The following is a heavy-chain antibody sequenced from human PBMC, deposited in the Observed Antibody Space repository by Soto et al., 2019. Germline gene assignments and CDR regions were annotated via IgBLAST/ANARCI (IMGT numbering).Heavy chain of an antibody. CDR3: AREIGYSSTWPAY. CDR2: INQDGSEK. CDR1: GFSFSTFW. J-gene: IGHJ4*02. V-gene: IGHV3-7*01. D-gene: IGHD6-13*01. Sequence: PGGSLRLSCVASGFSFSTFWINWVRQAPGKGLEWVANINQDGSEKYYVDSVKGRFTISRDNAKNSLYLQMNSLRVEDTAVYFCAREIGYSSTWPAYWGQGTLVTVSS.